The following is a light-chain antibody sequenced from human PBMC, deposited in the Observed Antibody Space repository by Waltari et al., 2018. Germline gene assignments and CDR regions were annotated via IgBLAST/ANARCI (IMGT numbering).Light chain of an antibody. CDR1: QSVNTW. Sequence: DIQMTQSPSTLSASVGDRVTITCRASQSVNTWLAWFQQLPGKAPKVLIYKASNLEPGVPSRFSGSGSGTDFTLTISSLQPDDFASYYCQQYNDFPWTFGQGTKVGIK. J-gene: IGKJ1*01. CDR3: QQYNDFPWT. CDR2: KAS. V-gene: IGKV1-5*03.